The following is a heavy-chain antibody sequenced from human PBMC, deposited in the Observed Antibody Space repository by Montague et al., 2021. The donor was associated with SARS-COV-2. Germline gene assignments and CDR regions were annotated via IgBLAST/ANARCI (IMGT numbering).Heavy chain of an antibody. CDR1: GFTFSNYD. J-gene: IGHJ1*01. V-gene: IGHV3-48*03. CDR2: ISSSGSTI. Sequence: SLRLSCSASGFTFSNYDMNWVRQAPGKGLEWVSYISSSGSTIYYAESVKGRFTISRDNAKNSLYLQMNSLRAEDTAVYYCASLNYYDSSGYYSRGTPDEYFQHWGQGTLVTVSS. CDR3: ASLNYYDSSGYYSRGTPDEYFQH. D-gene: IGHD3-22*01.